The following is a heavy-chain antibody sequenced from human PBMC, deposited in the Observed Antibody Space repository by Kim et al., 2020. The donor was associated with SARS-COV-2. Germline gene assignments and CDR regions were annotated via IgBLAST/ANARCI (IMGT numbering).Heavy chain of an antibody. D-gene: IGHD2-2*01. V-gene: IGHV3-23*01. Sequence: GGSLRLSCAASGFTFSSYAMSWVRQAPGKGLEWVSAISGSGGSTYYADSVKGRFTISRDNSKNTLYLQMNSLRAEDTAVYYCAKEKGGKYQLGIIGYYYYYGMDVWGQGTTVTVSS. J-gene: IGHJ6*02. CDR3: AKEKGGKYQLGIIGYYYYYGMDV. CDR2: ISGSGGST. CDR1: GFTFSSYA.